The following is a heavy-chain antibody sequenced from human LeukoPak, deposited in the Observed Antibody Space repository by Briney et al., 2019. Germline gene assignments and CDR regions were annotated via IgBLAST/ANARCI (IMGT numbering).Heavy chain of an antibody. V-gene: IGHV1-2*02. J-gene: IGHJ4*02. D-gene: IGHD6-6*01. Sequence: ASVKVSCKASGYTFTSYDINWVRQATGQGLEWMGWINPNSGGTNYAQKFQGRVTMTRDTSISTAYMELSRLRSDDTAVYYCARVGRATARARLVSWGQGTLVTVSS. CDR1: GYTFTSYD. CDR3: ARVGRATARARLVS. CDR2: INPNSGGT.